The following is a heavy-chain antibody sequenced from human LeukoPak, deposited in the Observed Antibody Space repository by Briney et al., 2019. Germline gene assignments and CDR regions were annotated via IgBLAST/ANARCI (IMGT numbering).Heavy chain of an antibody. D-gene: IGHD1-20*01. V-gene: IGHV3-30-3*01. J-gene: IGHJ3*02. CDR1: GFTFSSYA. CDR3: ARGGYNWNDGYAFDI. CDR2: ISYDGSNK. Sequence: GGSLRLSCAASGFTFSSYAMHWVRQAPGKGLEWVAVISYDGSNKYYADSVKGRFTISRDNSKNTLYLQMNSLRAEDTAVYYCARGGYNWNDGYAFDIWGQGTMVTVSS.